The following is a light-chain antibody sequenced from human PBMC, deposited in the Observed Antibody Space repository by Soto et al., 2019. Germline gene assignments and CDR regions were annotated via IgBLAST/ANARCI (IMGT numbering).Light chain of an antibody. V-gene: IGKV4-1*01. CDR3: QQYYTIPPT. J-gene: IGKJ1*01. CDR1: QSVLHSSNNKNY. CDR2: WAS. Sequence: DIVMTQSPDSLAVSLGERATINCKSSQSVLHSSNNKNYLAWYQQKPGQPPKLLISWASTRESGVPDRFSASGSGTDFTLTISSPQAEDVAVYYCQQYYTIPPTFGQGTKVELK.